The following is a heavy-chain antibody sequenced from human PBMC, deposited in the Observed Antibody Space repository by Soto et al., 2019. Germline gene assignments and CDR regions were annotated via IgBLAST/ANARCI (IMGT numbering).Heavy chain of an antibody. Sequence: QVQLVQSGAEVKKPGASVKVSCKASGYTFTSYDINWVRQATGQGLEWMGWMNPNSGNTGYAQKFQGRVTMTRNTSISTAYMELSSLRSEDTAVYYCAGYSSSWYYYYYGMDVWGQGTTFTVSS. CDR3: AGYSSSWYYYYYGMDV. D-gene: IGHD6-13*01. V-gene: IGHV1-8*01. CDR1: GYTFTSYD. J-gene: IGHJ6*02. CDR2: MNPNSGNT.